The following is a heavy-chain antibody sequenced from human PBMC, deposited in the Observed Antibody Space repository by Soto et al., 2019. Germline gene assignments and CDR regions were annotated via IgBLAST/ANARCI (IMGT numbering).Heavy chain of an antibody. V-gene: IGHV3-23*01. CDR3: AKWPPSPKMGVTSH. Sequence: GGSLSLSCAASGFAFNSSAMAWVRQTPGKGLQWVSAITVAGGGTYYADSVKGRFAISRDNSKKTLYLQMNSLSAEDTALYFCAKWPPSPKMGVTSHWGQGTLVTVSS. J-gene: IGHJ4*02. D-gene: IGHD1-26*01. CDR2: ITVAGGGT. CDR1: GFAFNSSA.